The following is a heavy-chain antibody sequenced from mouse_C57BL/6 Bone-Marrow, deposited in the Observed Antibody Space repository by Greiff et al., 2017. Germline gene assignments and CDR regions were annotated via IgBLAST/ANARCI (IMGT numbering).Heavy chain of an antibody. D-gene: IGHD2-10*01. CDR1: GYTFTSYG. Sequence: QVQLQQSGAELARPGASVKLSCKASGYTFTSYGISWVKQRTGQGLEWIGEIYPRSGNTYYNEKFKGKATLTVDKSSSTAYMLLSSLTSEDSAVYFCARRAYPYYYAMDYWGQGTSVTVSS. V-gene: IGHV1-81*01. J-gene: IGHJ4*01. CDR2: IYPRSGNT. CDR3: ARRAYPYYYAMDY.